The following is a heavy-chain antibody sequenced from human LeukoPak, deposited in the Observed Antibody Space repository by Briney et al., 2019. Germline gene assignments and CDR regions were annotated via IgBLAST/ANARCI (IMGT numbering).Heavy chain of an antibody. D-gene: IGHD2-2*01. V-gene: IGHV1-69*13. CDR2: IIPISGTA. J-gene: IGHJ4*02. CDR1: GGTFSSYA. CDR3: ATYCSSANCYTWGYYFDY. Sequence: SVKVSCKASGGTFSSYAVSWVRQAPGQGLEWMGGIIPISGTANYAQKFQGRVTITADESTSTAYMELSSLRSEDTAMYYCATYCSSANCYTWGYYFDYWGQGTLVTVSS.